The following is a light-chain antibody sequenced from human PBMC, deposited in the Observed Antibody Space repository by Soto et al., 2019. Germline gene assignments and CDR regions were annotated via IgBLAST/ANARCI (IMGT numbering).Light chain of an antibody. CDR1: QSVSSK. CDR3: QPYNSWLWT. CDR2: GAS. J-gene: IGKJ1*01. Sequence: EIVMTQSPATLSVSPGEGATLSCRASQSVSSKLAWYQQKPGQAPRLLIYGASTRATGIPARFSGSGSGTEFTLIISSLPSEDSAVYYCQPYNSWLWTFGQGTKVEIK. V-gene: IGKV3-15*01.